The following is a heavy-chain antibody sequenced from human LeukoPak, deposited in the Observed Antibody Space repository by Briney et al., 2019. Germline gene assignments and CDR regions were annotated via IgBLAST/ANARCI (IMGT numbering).Heavy chain of an antibody. CDR3: ARAYSSGWLAIDP. CDR2: INAGNGNT. J-gene: IGHJ5*02. D-gene: IGHD6-19*01. V-gene: IGHV1-3*03. Sequence: ASVKVSCKASGYTFTSYAMHWVRQAPGQRLEWMGWINAGNGNTKYSQEFQARVTITRDTSASTAYMELSSLRSEDMAVYYCARAYSSGWLAIDPWGQGTLVTVSS. CDR1: GYTFTSYA.